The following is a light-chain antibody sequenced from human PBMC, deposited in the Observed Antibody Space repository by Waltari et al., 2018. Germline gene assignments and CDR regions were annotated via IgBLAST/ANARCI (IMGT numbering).Light chain of an antibody. V-gene: IGLV1-51*02. Sequence: QSVLTQPPSVSAAPGQKVTISCSGSSSHIGNNYVSWYQHPPGTAPELLIYENNKRPSGIPDRFSGSKSGTSATLCITGLQTGDEADYYCGTWDSSLSAVVFGGGTKLTVL. J-gene: IGLJ2*01. CDR2: ENN. CDR1: SSHIGNNY. CDR3: GTWDSSLSAVV.